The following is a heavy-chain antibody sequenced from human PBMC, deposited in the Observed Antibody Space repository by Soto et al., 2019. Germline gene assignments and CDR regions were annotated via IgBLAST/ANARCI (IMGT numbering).Heavy chain of an antibody. J-gene: IGHJ2*01. D-gene: IGHD3-10*01. CDR3: TRDWEITVSTWSFGGF. CDR1: GGTFSPYT. V-gene: IGHV1-69*04. CDR2: IIPFHGVT. Sequence: QVQLVHSGAEVKKPGSSVKVSCQASGGTFSPYTINWVRQAPGQGLEWMGRIIPFHGVTNYAQKFQARVTINADKSTSTAYMELSGLRFEDTAMYYCTRDWEITVSTWSFGGFWGRGTLVTVSS.